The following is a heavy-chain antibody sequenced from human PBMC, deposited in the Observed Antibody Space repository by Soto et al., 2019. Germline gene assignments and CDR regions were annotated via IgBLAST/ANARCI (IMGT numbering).Heavy chain of an antibody. CDR1: GYSFTSYW. Sequence: PGESLKISCKGSGYSFTSYWISWVRQMPGKGLEWMGRIDPSDSYTNYSPSFQGHVTISADKPISTAYLQWSSLKASDTAMYYCARRVAVAGTYYYYGMDVWGQGTTVTVSS. CDR3: ARRVAVAGTYYYYGMDV. CDR2: IDPSDSYT. V-gene: IGHV5-10-1*01. D-gene: IGHD6-19*01. J-gene: IGHJ6*02.